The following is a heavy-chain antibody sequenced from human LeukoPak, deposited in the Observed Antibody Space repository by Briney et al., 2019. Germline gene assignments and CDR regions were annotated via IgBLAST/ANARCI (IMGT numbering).Heavy chain of an antibody. V-gene: IGHV4-34*01. Sequence: SETLSLTCAVYGGSFSGYYWSWIRQPPGKGLDWIGEINHSGSTNYNPSLKSRVTISVDTSKNQFSLKLSSVTAADTAVYYCARGRRYSSSWHKVGYYFDYWGQGTLVTVSS. J-gene: IGHJ4*02. D-gene: IGHD6-13*01. CDR2: INHSGST. CDR3: ARGRRYSSSWHKVGYYFDY. CDR1: GGSFSGYY.